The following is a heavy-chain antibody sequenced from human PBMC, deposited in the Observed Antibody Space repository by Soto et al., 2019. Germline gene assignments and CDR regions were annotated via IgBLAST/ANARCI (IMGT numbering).Heavy chain of an antibody. CDR3: VKVLARGVGVPRFYFDS. D-gene: IGHD2-2*01. CDR1: GFTFSNSW. CDR2: INADGTST. J-gene: IGHJ4*02. V-gene: IGHV3-74*01. Sequence: GGSLRLSCAASGFTFSNSWMHWVRQVSGKGLEWVSRINADGTSTSYADSVKGRFTISRDNAKNTLYLHVNSLRAEDTAVYYCVKVLARGVGVPRFYFDSWAREPWSPSPQ.